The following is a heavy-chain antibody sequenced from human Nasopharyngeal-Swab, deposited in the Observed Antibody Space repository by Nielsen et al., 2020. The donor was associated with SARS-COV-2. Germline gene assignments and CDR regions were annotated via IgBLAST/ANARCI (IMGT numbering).Heavy chain of an antibody. CDR1: GYIFTDYY. V-gene: IGHV1-69*13. CDR3: ARDRADSYYYGMDV. Sequence: SVKVSCKTSGYIFTDYYIHWVRQAPGQGLEWMGGIIPIFGTANYAQKFQGRVTITADESTSTAYMELSSLRSEDTAVYYCARDRADSYYYGMDVWGQGTTVTVSS. D-gene: IGHD3-10*01. J-gene: IGHJ6*02. CDR2: IIPIFGTA.